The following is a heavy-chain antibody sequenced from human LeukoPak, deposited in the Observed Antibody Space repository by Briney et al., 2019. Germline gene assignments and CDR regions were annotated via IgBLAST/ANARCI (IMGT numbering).Heavy chain of an antibody. V-gene: IGHV3-21*01. J-gene: IGHJ4*02. CDR1: GFTFNSYS. CDR2: ISSSGSSI. Sequence: PGGSLRLSCAASGFTFNSYSMNWVRQAPGKGLEWVSSISSSGSSIYYADSVKGRFTISRDNAKNSLYLQMNSPRAEDTAVYYCTRGRGLLDFWGQGTLVTVSS. D-gene: IGHD1-26*01. CDR3: TRGRGLLDF.